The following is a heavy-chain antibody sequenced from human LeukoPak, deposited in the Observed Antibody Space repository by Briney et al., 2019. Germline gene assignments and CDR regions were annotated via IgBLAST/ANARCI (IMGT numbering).Heavy chain of an antibody. CDR1: GGSFSGYY. D-gene: IGHD3-10*01. Sequence: SETLSLTCAVYGGSFSGYYWSWIRQPPGKGLEWIGEINHSGSTNYNPSLKSRVTISVDTSKNQFSLKLSSVTAADTAVYYCAVPPLSGTGSSRPLAGVDVWGQGTTVTVSS. V-gene: IGHV4-34*01. CDR2: INHSGST. CDR3: AVPPLSGTGSSRPLAGVDV. J-gene: IGHJ6*02.